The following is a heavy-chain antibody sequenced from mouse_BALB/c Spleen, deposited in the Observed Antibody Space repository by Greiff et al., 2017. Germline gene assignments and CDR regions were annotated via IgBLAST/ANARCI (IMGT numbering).Heavy chain of an antibody. Sequence: EVQLQESGGGLVKPGGSLKLSCAASGFTFSSYAMSWVRQTPEKRLEWVATISSGGSYTYYPDSVKGRFTISRDNAKNTLYLQMSSLRSEDTAMYYCARQEGYYFDYWGQGTTLTVSS. J-gene: IGHJ2*01. CDR2: ISSGGSYT. V-gene: IGHV5-9-3*01. CDR1: GFTFSSYA. CDR3: ARQEGYYFDY. D-gene: IGHD3-3*01.